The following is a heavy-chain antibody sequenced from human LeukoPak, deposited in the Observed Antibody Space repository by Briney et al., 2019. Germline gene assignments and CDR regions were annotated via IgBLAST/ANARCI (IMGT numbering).Heavy chain of an antibody. Sequence: PGGPLSLSCAASGLTFSSYGMHWVRQAPGKGLEWVAVISYDGTNKYYADSVKGRITISRDNSKNTLYLQMNSLRAEDTAVYYCAKDVYYDSSGYYTAFDYWGQGTLVTVSS. CDR1: GLTFSSYG. V-gene: IGHV3-30*18. J-gene: IGHJ4*02. CDR2: ISYDGTNK. CDR3: AKDVYYDSSGYYTAFDY. D-gene: IGHD3-22*01.